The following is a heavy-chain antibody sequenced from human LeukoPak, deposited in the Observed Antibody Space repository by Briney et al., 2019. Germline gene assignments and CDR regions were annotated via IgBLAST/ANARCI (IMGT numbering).Heavy chain of an antibody. CDR3: AKDGTYSSGPIDY. D-gene: IGHD6-19*01. CDR1: GFTFDDYA. CDR2: ISWNSGSI. V-gene: IGHV3-9*01. J-gene: IGHJ4*02. Sequence: PGRSLRLSCPASGFTFDDYAMHWVRHAPGKGLEWVSGISWNSGSIGYADSVKGRFTISRDNAKNSLYLQMNSLRAEDTAVYYCAKDGTYSSGPIDYWGQGTLVTVSS.